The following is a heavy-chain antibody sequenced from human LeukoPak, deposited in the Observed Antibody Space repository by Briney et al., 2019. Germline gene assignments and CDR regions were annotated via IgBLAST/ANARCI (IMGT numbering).Heavy chain of an antibody. V-gene: IGHV4-59*12. CDR3: AREKGYSSGWSVWSFDY. CDR1: GGSISNYY. CDR2: IYNNGRT. D-gene: IGHD6-19*01. J-gene: IGHJ4*02. Sequence: SETLSLTRTVSGGSISNYYWSWIRQTPGKGLEWIGYIYNNGRTNYNPSLKSRVTISVDTSKNQFSLKLSSVTAADTAVYYCAREKGYSSGWSVWSFDYWGQGTLVTVSS.